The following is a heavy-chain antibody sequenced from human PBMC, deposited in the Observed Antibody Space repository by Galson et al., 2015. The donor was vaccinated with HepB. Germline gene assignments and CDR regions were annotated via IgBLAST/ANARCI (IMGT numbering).Heavy chain of an antibody. CDR2: IAGDGGET. CDR3: LRGYFGDH. V-gene: IGHV3-7*03. Sequence: SLRLSCAVSHFNFETYWMTWVRQAPGKGLEWVANIAGDGGETYYMDSVRGRFSISRDNDKNSLYLQMNDLRAEDTATYYCLRGYFGDHWGQETLVTVSS. J-gene: IGHJ4*02. D-gene: IGHD1-26*01. CDR1: HFNFETYW.